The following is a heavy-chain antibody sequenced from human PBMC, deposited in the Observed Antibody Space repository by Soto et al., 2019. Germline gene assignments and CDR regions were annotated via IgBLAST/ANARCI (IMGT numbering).Heavy chain of an antibody. CDR3: ARDPSGYSLDDAFDI. CDR2: INAGNGNT. CDR1: GYTFTSYA. V-gene: IGHV1-3*01. D-gene: IGHD5-18*01. J-gene: IGHJ3*02. Sequence: ASVKVSCKASGYTFTSYAMHWVRQAPGQRLEWMGWINAGNGNTKYSQKFQGRVTITRDTSAGTAYMELSSLRSEDTAVYYCARDPSGYSLDDAFDIWGQGTMVTVSS.